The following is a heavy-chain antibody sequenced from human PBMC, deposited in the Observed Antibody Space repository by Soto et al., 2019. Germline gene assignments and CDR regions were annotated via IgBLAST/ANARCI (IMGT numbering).Heavy chain of an antibody. CDR1: GFTFSSYG. CDR3: AKPHHGYSGSYFFYY. J-gene: IGHJ4*02. V-gene: IGHV3-30*18. CDR2: ISYDGSNK. Sequence: SGGSLRLSCAASGFTFSSYGMHWVRQAPGKGLEWVAVISYDGSNKYYADSVKGRFTISRDNSKNTLYLQMNSLRAEDTAVYYCAKPHHGYSGSYFFYYWGQGTLVTVSS. D-gene: IGHD1-26*01.